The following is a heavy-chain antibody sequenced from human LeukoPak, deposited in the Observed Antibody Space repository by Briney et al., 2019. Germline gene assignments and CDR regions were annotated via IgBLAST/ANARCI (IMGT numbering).Heavy chain of an antibody. CDR1: GFTVSSYG. CDR2: ISYDGSNK. D-gene: IGHD3-16*01. J-gene: IGHJ4*02. CDR3: AKLRD. V-gene: IGHV3-30*18. Sequence: GGSLRLSCAASGFTVSSYGMHWVRQAPGKGLEWVAVISYDGSNKYYADSVKGRFTISRDNSKNTLYLQMNSLRAEDTAVYYCAKLRDWGQGTLVTVSS.